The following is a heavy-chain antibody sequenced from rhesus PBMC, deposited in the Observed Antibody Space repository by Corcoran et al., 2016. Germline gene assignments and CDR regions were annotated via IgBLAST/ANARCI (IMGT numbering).Heavy chain of an antibody. Sequence: QVVESGGGLAQSGGSLRLSCVVSGLPFNSHWLHWVGQVPGKGLDWIAGMKGGRGTTFYVESVRGRFTVSTDNARNTLYLQMNSLTTEDTAVYYCANFYANGFEVWGQGLSVTVSS. CDR1: GLPFNSHW. J-gene: IGHJ3*01. V-gene: IGHV3-14*01. D-gene: IGHD2-39*01. CDR3: ANFYANGFEV. CDR2: MKGGRGTT.